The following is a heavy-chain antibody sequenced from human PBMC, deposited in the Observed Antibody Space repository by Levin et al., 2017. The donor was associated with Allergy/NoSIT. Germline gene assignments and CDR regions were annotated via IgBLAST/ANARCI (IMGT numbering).Heavy chain of an antibody. J-gene: IGHJ6*02. V-gene: IGHV1-2*02. CDR2: INPTSGDT. D-gene: IGHD4-23*01. Sequence: ASVKVSCKGSEYTFTAYYMHWVRQAPGQGLEWMGWINPTSGDTTYARNFQGRVTLTRDTSITTAYMDLNRVTSDDTAVYYCARDRGTVDWGLSYGMDFWGQGTTVTVSS. CDR1: EYTFTAYY. CDR3: ARDRGTVDWGLSYGMDF.